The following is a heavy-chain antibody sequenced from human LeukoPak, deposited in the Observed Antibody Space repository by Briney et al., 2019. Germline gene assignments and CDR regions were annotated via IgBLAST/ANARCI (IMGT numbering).Heavy chain of an antibody. Sequence: GGSLRLSCAASGFTFSSYAMSWVRQAPGKGLEWVSAISGSGDSTYYADSVKGRFTISRDNFKNTLYLQMNSLRAEDTAVYYCARDPPRVDDFWSDYSGYWGQGTLVTVSS. V-gene: IGHV3-23*01. D-gene: IGHD3-3*01. CDR1: GFTFSSYA. J-gene: IGHJ4*02. CDR2: ISGSGDST. CDR3: ARDPPRVDDFWSDYSGY.